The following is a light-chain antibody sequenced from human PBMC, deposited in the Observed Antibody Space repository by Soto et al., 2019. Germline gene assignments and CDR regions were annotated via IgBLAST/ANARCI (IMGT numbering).Light chain of an antibody. V-gene: IGKV3-20*01. J-gene: IGKJ5*01. CDR2: GAS. CDR1: QSVSTR. Sequence: IVLTQSPGTLFLSPGERLTLSCRVSQSVSTRLAWYPHKPGQAPRLLMSGASSRASGVPVRFSGSGAGTEFTRTISRLEPEDVALDYCQQYGGSTITFGLGTRLEI. CDR3: QQYGGSTIT.